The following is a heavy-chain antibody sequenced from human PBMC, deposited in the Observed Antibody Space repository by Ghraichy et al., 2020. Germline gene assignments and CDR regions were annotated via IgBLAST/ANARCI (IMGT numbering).Heavy chain of an antibody. Sequence: GGSLRLSCAASGFTFSSYWMSWVRQAPGKGLEWVANIKQDGSEKYYVDSVKGRFTISRDNAKNSLYLQMNSLRAEDTAVYYCARDQDYYGSGLTEDVFDLGGQGTMVTVSS. J-gene: IGHJ3*01. V-gene: IGHV3-7*03. D-gene: IGHD3-10*01. CDR2: IKQDGSEK. CDR3: ARDQDYYGSGLTEDVFDL. CDR1: GFTFSSYW.